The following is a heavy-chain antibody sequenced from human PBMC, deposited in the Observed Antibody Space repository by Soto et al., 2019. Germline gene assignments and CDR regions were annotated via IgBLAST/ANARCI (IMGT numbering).Heavy chain of an antibody. Sequence: PGGSLRLSCAASGFTFSSYAMSWVRQAPGKGLEWVSAISGSGGSTYYADSVKGRFTISRDNSKNTLYLQMNSLRAEDTAVYYCASDDSRSYYYYYGMDVWGQGTTVTVSS. J-gene: IGHJ6*02. V-gene: IGHV3-23*01. D-gene: IGHD3-3*01. CDR3: ASDDSRSYYYYYGMDV. CDR1: GFTFSSYA. CDR2: ISGSGGST.